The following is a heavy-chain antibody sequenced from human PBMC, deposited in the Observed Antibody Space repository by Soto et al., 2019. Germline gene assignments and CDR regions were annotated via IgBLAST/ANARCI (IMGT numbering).Heavy chain of an antibody. CDR1: GYTFTNYW. Sequence: GESLKISCKGSGYTFTNYWIGWVRQMPGKGPERMGIIYPGDSDTKYNPSFQGQVTISADKSITTTYLQWSSLKASDTAIYYCAASIFYYGMDFWGQGTTVTVS. J-gene: IGHJ6*02. CDR3: AASIFYYGMDF. CDR2: IYPGDSDT. V-gene: IGHV5-51*01.